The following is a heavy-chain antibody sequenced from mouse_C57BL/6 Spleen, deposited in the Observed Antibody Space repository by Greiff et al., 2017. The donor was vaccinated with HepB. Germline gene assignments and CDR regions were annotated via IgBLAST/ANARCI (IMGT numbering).Heavy chain of an antibody. Sequence: DVMLVESGGDLVKPGGSLKLSCAASGFTFSSYSMSWVRQTPDKRLEWVATISSGGSYTYYPDSVKGRFTISRDNAKNTLYLQMSSLKSEDTAMYYCARRSSSGYGYWGQGTTLTVSS. CDR2: ISSGGSYT. CDR3: ARRSSSGYGY. D-gene: IGHD3-2*02. V-gene: IGHV5-6*02. CDR1: GFTFSSYS. J-gene: IGHJ2*01.